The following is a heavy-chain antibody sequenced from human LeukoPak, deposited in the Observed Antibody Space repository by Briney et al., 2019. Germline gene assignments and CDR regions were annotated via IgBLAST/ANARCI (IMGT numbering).Heavy chain of an antibody. CDR2: IRSKANSYAT. J-gene: IGHJ3*02. CDR1: GFTFSGSA. Sequence: PGGSLRLSCAASGFTFSGSAMHWVRQASGKGLEWVGRIRSKANSYATAYAASVKGRFTISRDDSKNTAYLQMNSLKTEDTAVYYCTTVILGDAFDIWGLGTMVTVSS. D-gene: IGHD3-16*02. CDR3: TTVILGDAFDI. V-gene: IGHV3-73*01.